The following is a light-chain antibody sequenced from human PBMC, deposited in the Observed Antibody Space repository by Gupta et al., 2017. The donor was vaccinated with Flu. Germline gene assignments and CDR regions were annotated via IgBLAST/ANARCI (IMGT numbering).Light chain of an antibody. CDR2: DDR. Sequence: SYVLTLPPSVSVAPGQTARIPCGGNNIGIKSVHWYQQKPGKAPVLVVYDDRHRPSGIPERFSGSNSENTDTLTISRVEAGDEADDDCHVWDSSSDHGVFGGGTKLTVL. CDR3: HVWDSSSDHGV. J-gene: IGLJ3*02. V-gene: IGLV3-21*02. CDR1: NIGIKS.